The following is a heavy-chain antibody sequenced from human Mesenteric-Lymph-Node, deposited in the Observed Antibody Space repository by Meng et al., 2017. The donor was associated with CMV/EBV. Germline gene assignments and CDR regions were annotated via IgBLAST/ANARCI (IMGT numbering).Heavy chain of an antibody. J-gene: IGHJ6*02. CDR2: IHPNSGGT. CDR3: ARDRSGAHVVVPAASHQYYYGMDV. D-gene: IGHD2-2*01. CDR1: GYSFTDYY. Sequence: ASVKVSCKGFGYSFTDYYVHWVRQAPGRGLEWMGWIHPNSGGTNYAQKFQGRVTMTRDTSISTAYMELSRLRSDDTAVYYCARDRSGAHVVVPAASHQYYYGMDVWGQGTTVTVSS. V-gene: IGHV1-2*02.